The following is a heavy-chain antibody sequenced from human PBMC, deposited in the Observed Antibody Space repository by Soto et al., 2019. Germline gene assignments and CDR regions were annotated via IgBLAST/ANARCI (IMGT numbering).Heavy chain of an antibody. CDR2: FDPEDGET. D-gene: IGHD6-19*01. CDR1: GYTLTELS. V-gene: IGHV1-24*01. J-gene: IGHJ4*02. CDR3: ATRGGQWLVRGERRGGLFDY. Sequence: QVQLVQSGAEVKKPGASVKVSCKVSGYTLTELSMHWVRQAPGKGLEWMGGFDPEDGETIYAQKFQGRVTMTEDTSTETAYMELSSLRSEDTGVYYWATRGGQWLVRGERRGGLFDYWGQGTLVTVSS.